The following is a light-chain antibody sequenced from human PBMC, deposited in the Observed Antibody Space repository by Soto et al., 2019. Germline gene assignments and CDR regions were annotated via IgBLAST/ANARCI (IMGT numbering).Light chain of an antibody. V-gene: IGKV3-15*01. CDR2: GAS. Sequence: TMMTQSPATLYASPGERATLSCRATQSVTYNLAWYQQKPGQAARLLIYGASTRATGIPARFSGRGSGTEFSLTITSLQSEDFAVYYCQQYNDWLWTFGQGTKVDIK. J-gene: IGKJ1*01. CDR3: QQYNDWLWT. CDR1: QSVTYN.